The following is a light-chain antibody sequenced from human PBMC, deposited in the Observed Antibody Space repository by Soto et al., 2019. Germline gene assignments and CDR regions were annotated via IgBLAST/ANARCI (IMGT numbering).Light chain of an antibody. CDR2: AAS. CDR3: QQLNSYPGT. CDR1: QGISSY. Sequence: DIQLTQSPSFLSASVGDRVTITCRASQGISSYLAWYQQKPGKAPKLLIYAASTLQSGVPSRFSGSGSGTEFPLTSSSLQPEDFATYYCQQLNSYPGTFGQGTKVEIK. V-gene: IGKV1-9*01. J-gene: IGKJ1*01.